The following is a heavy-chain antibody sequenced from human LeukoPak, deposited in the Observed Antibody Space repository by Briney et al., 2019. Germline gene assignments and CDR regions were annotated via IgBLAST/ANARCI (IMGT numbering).Heavy chain of an antibody. V-gene: IGHV4-39*02. CDR1: GGSISSSSFY. Sequence: PSETLSLTCSVSGGSISSSSFYWGWIRQPPGKGLEWIGSISYSGTTYYKPSLRSRLTISVDTSKNHLSLKLSSVTAADTAVYYCARVVSSGWYYFDYWGQGTLVTVSS. CDR3: ARVVSSGWYYFDY. CDR2: ISYSGTT. D-gene: IGHD6-19*01. J-gene: IGHJ4*02.